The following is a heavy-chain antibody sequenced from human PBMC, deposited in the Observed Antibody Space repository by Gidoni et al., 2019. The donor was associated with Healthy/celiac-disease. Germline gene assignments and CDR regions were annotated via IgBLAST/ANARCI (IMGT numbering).Heavy chain of an antibody. CDR1: GYSFASYW. CDR3: ARHAVVRSRWGGFDP. CDR2: IYPGDSDT. V-gene: IGHV5-51*01. Sequence: EVQLVQSGAEVKKPGESLKISCKGYGYSFASYWNGWVRQMPWKGLEWMGIIYPGDSDTRDSPAFQGQVTISADKSISTAYLQWSSLKASDTAMYYCARHAVVRSRWGGFDPWGQGTLVTVSS. D-gene: IGHD2-15*01. J-gene: IGHJ5*02.